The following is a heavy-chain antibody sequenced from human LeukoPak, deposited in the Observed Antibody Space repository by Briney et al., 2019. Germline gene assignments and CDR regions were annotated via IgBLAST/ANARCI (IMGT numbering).Heavy chain of an antibody. V-gene: IGHV4-61*01. CDR3: ARDSDLKDWFDP. CDR2: IYYSGST. D-gene: IGHD3-3*01. CDR1: GGSISSSTYY. J-gene: IGHJ5*02. Sequence: PSETLSLTCTVSGGSISSSTYYWSWIRQPPGKGLEWIGYIYYSGSTNYNPSLKSRVTISVDTSKNQFSLKLSSVTAADTAVYYCARDSDLKDWFDPWGQGTLVTVSS.